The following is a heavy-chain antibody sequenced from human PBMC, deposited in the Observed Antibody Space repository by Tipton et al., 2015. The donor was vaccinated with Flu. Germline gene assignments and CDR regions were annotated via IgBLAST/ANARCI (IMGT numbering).Heavy chain of an antibody. J-gene: IGHJ3*02. D-gene: IGHD5-18*01. V-gene: IGHV3-7*03. CDR1: GFTFSTYW. CDR2: IKEDGSVK. CDR3: ARESIGGYSYGNAFDI. Sequence: SLRLSCAASGFTFSTYWMTWVRQAPGKGLEWVANIKEDGSVKYYVDSVMGRFTISRDNAKNSLYLQMNNLRAEDTAVYYCARESIGGYSYGNAFDIWGQGTTVTISS.